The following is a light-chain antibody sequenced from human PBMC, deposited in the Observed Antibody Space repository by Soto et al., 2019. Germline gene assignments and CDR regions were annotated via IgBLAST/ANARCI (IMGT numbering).Light chain of an antibody. CDR3: HHSGT. CDR1: QSVTTK. J-gene: IGKJ1*01. V-gene: IGKV3D-20*02. Sequence: EILMTQSPATLSVSPGEGASLSCRVSQSVTTKLAWYQQRPGQPPRLLIYDASSRATGIPDRFSGSGSGTDFTLTISRLEPEDFAVYYCHHSGTFGQGTKVDIK. CDR2: DAS.